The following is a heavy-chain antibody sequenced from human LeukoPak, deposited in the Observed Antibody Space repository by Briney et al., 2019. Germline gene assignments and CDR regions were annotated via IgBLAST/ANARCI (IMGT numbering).Heavy chain of an antibody. CDR1: GYTFTNYG. Sequence: ASVKVSCKASGYTFTNYGINWVRQAPGQGLEWMGWISAYNGNTNYAQKLQGRVTMTTDTSTSTAYMELRSLRSDDTAVYYCARDPNLYSGTYDTYWGQGTLVTVSS. J-gene: IGHJ4*02. V-gene: IGHV1-18*01. D-gene: IGHD1-26*01. CDR2: ISAYNGNT. CDR3: ARDPNLYSGTYDTY.